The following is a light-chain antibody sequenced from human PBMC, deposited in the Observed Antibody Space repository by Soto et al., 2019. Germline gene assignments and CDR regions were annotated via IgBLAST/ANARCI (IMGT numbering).Light chain of an antibody. CDR1: QSVSSNY. V-gene: IGKV3-20*01. CDR2: DAS. Sequence: EIVLTQSPGTLSLSPGERATLSCRASQSVSSNYLAWYQQRPGQAPRLLIYDASTRAAGIPDRFSGSGSGTDFTLTISRLEPEDFAVFSCHHYSRSPIFTFGPGTTVDSK. J-gene: IGKJ3*01. CDR3: HHYSRSPIFT.